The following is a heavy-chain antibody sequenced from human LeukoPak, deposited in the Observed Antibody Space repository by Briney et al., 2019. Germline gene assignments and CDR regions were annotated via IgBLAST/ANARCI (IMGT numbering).Heavy chain of an antibody. CDR1: GGSISSGGYY. D-gene: IGHD2-2*01. CDR2: IYYSGST. J-gene: IGHJ3*02. CDR3: ARAKLGYCSSTSCCIPPGAFDI. V-gene: IGHV4-31*03. Sequence: SQTLSLTCTVSGGSISSGGYYWSWIRQHPGKGLEWIGYIYYSGSTYYNPSLKSRVTISVDTSKNQFSLKLSSVTAADTAVYYCARAKLGYCSSTSCCIPPGAFDIWGQGTMVTVSS.